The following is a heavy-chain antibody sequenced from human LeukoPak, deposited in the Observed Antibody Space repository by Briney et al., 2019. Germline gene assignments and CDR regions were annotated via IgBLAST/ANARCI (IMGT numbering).Heavy chain of an antibody. CDR1: GYSISSGYY. V-gene: IGHV4-38-2*02. D-gene: IGHD6-19*01. J-gene: IGHJ4*02. CDR3: ARWYSSGWHFDY. CDR2: IYHSGST. Sequence: SETLSLTCTVSGYSISSGYYWGWIRQPPGKGLEWIGSIYHSGSTYYNPSLKSRATISVDTSKNQFSLKLSSVTAADTAVYYCARWYSSGWHFDYWGQGTLITVSS.